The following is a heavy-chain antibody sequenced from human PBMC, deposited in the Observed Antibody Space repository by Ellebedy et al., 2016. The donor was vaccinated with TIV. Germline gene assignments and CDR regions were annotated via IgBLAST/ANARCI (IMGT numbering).Heavy chain of an antibody. CDR3: ARDRSITMVRGVYYYYGMDV. CDR1: GFTFSSYS. D-gene: IGHD3-10*01. CDR2: ISSSSSTI. J-gene: IGHJ6*02. Sequence: GGSLRLXXAASGFTFSSYSMNWVRQAPGKGLEWVSYISSSSSTIYYADSVKGRFTISRDNAKNSLYLQMNSLRAEDTAVYYCARDRSITMVRGVYYYYGMDVWGQGTTVTVSS. V-gene: IGHV3-48*01.